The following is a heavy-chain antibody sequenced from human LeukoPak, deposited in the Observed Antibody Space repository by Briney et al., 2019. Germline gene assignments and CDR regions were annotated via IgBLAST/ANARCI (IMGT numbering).Heavy chain of an antibody. CDR1: GFTFSSYG. V-gene: IGHV3-30*02. Sequence: GGSLRLSCAASGFTFSSYGMHWVRQATGKGLEWVAFIRYDGSNKYYADSVKGRFTISRDNSKNTLYLQMNSLRAEDTAVYYCAKSVAGPPYYYYYYMDVWGKGTTVTVSS. CDR3: AKSVAGPPYYYYYYMDV. CDR2: IRYDGSNK. D-gene: IGHD6-19*01. J-gene: IGHJ6*03.